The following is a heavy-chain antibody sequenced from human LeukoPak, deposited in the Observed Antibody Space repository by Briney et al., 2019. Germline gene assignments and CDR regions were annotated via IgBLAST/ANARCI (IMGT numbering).Heavy chain of an antibody. V-gene: IGHV4-39*01. CDR2: IYYTGST. J-gene: IGHJ4*02. CDR1: GFTLSSNY. Sequence: GSLRLSCAASGFTLSSNYVGWIRQPPGKGLKWIGSIYYTGSTYYNLSLKSRVTMSVDTSKNQFSLKLSSVTAADTAVYYCARFPDYWGQGALVTVSS. CDR3: ARFPDY.